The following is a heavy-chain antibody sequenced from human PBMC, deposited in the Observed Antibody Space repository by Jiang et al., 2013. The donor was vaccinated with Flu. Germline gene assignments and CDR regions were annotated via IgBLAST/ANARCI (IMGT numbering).Heavy chain of an antibody. CDR1: GGSVSSGSYY. Sequence: VSGGSVSSGSYYWSWIRQPPGKGLEWIGYIYYSGSTNYNPSLKSRVTISVDTSKNQFSLKLSSVTAADTAVYYCARDQRPDPPGDNWYFDLWGRGTLVTVSS. CDR2: IYYSGST. CDR3: ARDQRPDPPGDNWYFDL. J-gene: IGHJ2*01. D-gene: IGHD1-14*01. V-gene: IGHV4-61*01.